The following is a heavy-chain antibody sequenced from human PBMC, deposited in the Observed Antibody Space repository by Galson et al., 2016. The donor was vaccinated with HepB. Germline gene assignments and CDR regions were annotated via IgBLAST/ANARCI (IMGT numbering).Heavy chain of an antibody. CDR3: ARGKSLWTETCNYGLDV. Sequence: SLRLSCAASGFTFSTYTMNWVRQAPGKGLEWLSYINPSEATKQYADSAKGRFTISRENADNSLYLQMNSLRPGDTAGYYCARGKSLWTETCNYGLDVWGKGTTVTVSS. V-gene: IGHV3-48*01. D-gene: IGHD3/OR15-3a*01. J-gene: IGHJ6*04. CDR2: INPSEATK. CDR1: GFTFSTYT.